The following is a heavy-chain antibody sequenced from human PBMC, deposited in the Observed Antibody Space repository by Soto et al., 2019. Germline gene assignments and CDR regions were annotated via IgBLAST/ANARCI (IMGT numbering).Heavy chain of an antibody. D-gene: IGHD3-22*01. CDR1: GFTFDDYA. V-gene: IGHV3-9*01. Sequence: EVQLVESGEGLVQPGRSLRLSCAASGFTFDDYAMHWVRQAPGKGLEWVSGISWNSGSIGYADSVKGRFTISRDNAKNSLYLQMNSLRAEDTALYYCAKGQGPHYYDSSGYDAFDIWGQGTMVTVSS. J-gene: IGHJ3*02. CDR2: ISWNSGSI. CDR3: AKGQGPHYYDSSGYDAFDI.